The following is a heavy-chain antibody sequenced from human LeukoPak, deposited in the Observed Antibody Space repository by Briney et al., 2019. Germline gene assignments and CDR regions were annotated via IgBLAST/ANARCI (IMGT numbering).Heavy chain of an antibody. Sequence: GGSLRLSCAASGFSVSGYYLSWVRQAPGKGLEWVSVIYSGGDTSYVDSVKGRFTISSDNSKNTVHLQMNSLRPEDTAVYYCARGFFNFDYWGQGILVTVSS. CDR3: ARGFFNFDY. CDR2: IYSGGDT. CDR1: GFSVSGYY. J-gene: IGHJ4*02. D-gene: IGHD3-3*01. V-gene: IGHV3-66*02.